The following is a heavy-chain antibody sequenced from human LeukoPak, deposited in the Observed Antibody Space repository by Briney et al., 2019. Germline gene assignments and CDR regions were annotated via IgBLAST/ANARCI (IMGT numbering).Heavy chain of an antibody. D-gene: IGHD6-19*01. Sequence: SETLSLTCTVSGGSISSYYWSWIRQPPGKGLEWIGSIYYSGSTYYNPSLKSRVTISVDTSKNQFSLKLSSVTAADTAVYYCARDPSRIAVAGITDYWGQGTLVTVSS. CDR2: IYYSGST. V-gene: IGHV4-59*12. J-gene: IGHJ4*02. CDR1: GGSISSYY. CDR3: ARDPSRIAVAGITDY.